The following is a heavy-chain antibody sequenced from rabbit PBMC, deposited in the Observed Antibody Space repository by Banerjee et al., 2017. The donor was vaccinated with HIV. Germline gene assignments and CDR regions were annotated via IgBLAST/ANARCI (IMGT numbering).Heavy chain of an antibody. CDR1: GFSFSSGYY. Sequence: QEQLVESGGDLVKPEGSLTLTCTASGFSFSSGYYMCWVRQAPGKGLEWIACIYAGSSGSTYYATWAKGRFTISKTSSTTVTLQMTSLTAADTATYFCARDAGDAGYGYATYYFNLWGQGTLVTVS. CDR3: ARDAGDAGYGYATYYFNL. J-gene: IGHJ4*01. CDR2: IYAGSSGST. V-gene: IGHV1S45*01. D-gene: IGHD6-1*01.